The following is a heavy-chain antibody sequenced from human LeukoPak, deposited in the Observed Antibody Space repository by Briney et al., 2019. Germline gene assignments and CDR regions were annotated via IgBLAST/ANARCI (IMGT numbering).Heavy chain of an antibody. CDR3: ARHEQWPAGWGAFDI. CDR2: ISYSGST. D-gene: IGHD6-19*01. CDR1: GGSINNYY. Sequence: SETLSPTCSVSGGSINNYYWSWIRQSPGKGLEWIGHISYSGSTDFNLSLKSRVTISRDASKNQVSLNLSSVTAADTAIYYCARHEQWPAGWGAFDIWGQGTVVTVSS. J-gene: IGHJ3*02. V-gene: IGHV4-59*08.